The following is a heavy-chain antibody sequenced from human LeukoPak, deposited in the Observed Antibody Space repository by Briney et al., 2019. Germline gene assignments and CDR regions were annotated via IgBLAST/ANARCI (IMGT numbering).Heavy chain of an antibody. Sequence: GGSLRLSCAASGFTFTTYSMSWVRQAPGKGLESVSAIRGSGGSTYYADSVKGRFTISRDDSKSTLYLQMNSLRAEDTVVYHCVTFYYDSSGSYVHYWGQGTLVTVSS. J-gene: IGHJ4*02. D-gene: IGHD3-22*01. CDR2: IRGSGGST. CDR1: GFTFTTYS. V-gene: IGHV3-23*01. CDR3: VTFYYDSSGSYVHY.